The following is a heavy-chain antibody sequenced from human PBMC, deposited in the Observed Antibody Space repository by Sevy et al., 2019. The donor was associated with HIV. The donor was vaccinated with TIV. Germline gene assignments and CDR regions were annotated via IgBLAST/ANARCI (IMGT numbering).Heavy chain of an antibody. D-gene: IGHD1-26*01. CDR1: GGSVTSSSYY. CDR2: ISYTGTT. J-gene: IGHJ6*02. V-gene: IGHV4-61*01. CDR3: ARMGGLTDYGMDV. Sequence: SETLSLTCTVSGGSVTSSSYYWTWIRQPPGKGLECIGYISYTGTTNYNPPLKSRVTISVDTSKKQFSLKLSSVTAADTAMYYCARMGGLTDYGMDVWGQGTTVTVSS.